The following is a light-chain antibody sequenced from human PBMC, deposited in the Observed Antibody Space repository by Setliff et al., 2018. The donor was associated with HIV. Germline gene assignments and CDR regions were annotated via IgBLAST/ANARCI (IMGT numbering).Light chain of an antibody. CDR1: QSISDS. CDR3: QQAFGGPRT. Sequence: DIQMTQSPSSLSASVGDRVTITCRAGQSISDSLNWYQRKPGKAPKVLIYGASNLQSGVPSRFSGSGSGTDFTLTITNLQPEDVATYYCQQAFGGPRTFGQGTKVDIK. V-gene: IGKV1-39*01. J-gene: IGKJ1*01. CDR2: GAS.